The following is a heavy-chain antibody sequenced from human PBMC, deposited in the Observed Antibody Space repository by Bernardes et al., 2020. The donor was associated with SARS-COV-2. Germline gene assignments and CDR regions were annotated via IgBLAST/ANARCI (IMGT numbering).Heavy chain of an antibody. J-gene: IGHJ3*02. CDR3: ARRDSRSWFYFGPFDI. CDR1: AGSINSYY. D-gene: IGHD6-13*01. Sequence: SETLSLTCTVSAGSINSYYWSWIRQPPGMGLEWIAYISDTGNTNYNPSLKSRVTISIDTPKNQISLTLNSVTAADTAVYYCARRDSRSWFYFGPFDIWGQGTMVIVSS. V-gene: IGHV4-59*08. CDR2: ISDTGNT.